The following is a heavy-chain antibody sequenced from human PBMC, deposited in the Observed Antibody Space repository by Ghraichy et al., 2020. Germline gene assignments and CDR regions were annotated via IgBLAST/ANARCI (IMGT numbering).Heavy chain of an antibody. D-gene: IGHD3-10*01. V-gene: IGHV4-59*01. CDR2: IYYSGST. J-gene: IGHJ5*02. Sequence: SETLSLTCTVSGGSISSYYWSWIRQPSGKGLEWIGYIYYSGSTNYNPSLKSRVTISVDTSKNQFSLKLSSVTAADTAVYYCARGHEIGAMVREAFDPWGHVPLVTVSS. CDR3: ARGHEIGAMVREAFDP. CDR1: GGSISSYY.